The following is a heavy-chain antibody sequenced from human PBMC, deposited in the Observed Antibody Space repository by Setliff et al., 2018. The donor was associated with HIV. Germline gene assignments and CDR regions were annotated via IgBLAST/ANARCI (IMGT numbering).Heavy chain of an antibody. CDR2: INPNRGGT. D-gene: IGHD4-17*01. CDR3: ARSPPVTSVVTPYFDY. V-gene: IGHV1-2*02. CDR1: GYTFTGYY. J-gene: IGHJ4*02. Sequence: ASVTVSCQASGYTFTGYYLHWVRQATGQGLEWMGWINPNRGGTNYAQKFQGRFTMTRDTSISTAYMELSRLRFDDTAVYYWARSPPVTSVVTPYFDYWGQGTLVTVSS.